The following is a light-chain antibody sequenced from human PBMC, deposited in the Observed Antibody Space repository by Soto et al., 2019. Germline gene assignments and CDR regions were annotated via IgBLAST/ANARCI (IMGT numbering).Light chain of an antibody. CDR2: AAS. V-gene: IGKV1-5*02. J-gene: IGKJ1*01. CDR3: QHYNSYSEA. CDR1: QSISNY. Sequence: IQLTQSPSSLSASVGDRVAIICRASQSISNYLIWYQQKPGKAPKLLIYAASSLQSGVPSRFSGSGSGTEFTLTISSLQPDDFATYYCQHYNSYSEAFGQGTKVDIK.